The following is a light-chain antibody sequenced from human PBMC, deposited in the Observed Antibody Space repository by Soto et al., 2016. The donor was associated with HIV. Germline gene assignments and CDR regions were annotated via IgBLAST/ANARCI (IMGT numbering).Light chain of an antibody. Sequence: DIQLTQSPSFLSASVGDRVTLTCRASQGISSYLAWYQQKPGKAPNLLIYGAYTLQSGVPSRFSGSRSGTEFTLTISSLQPDDFATYYCQHYFGYSWTFGQGTKVESK. J-gene: IGKJ1*01. CDR1: QGISSY. CDR2: GAY. V-gene: IGKV1-9*01. CDR3: QHYFGYSWT.